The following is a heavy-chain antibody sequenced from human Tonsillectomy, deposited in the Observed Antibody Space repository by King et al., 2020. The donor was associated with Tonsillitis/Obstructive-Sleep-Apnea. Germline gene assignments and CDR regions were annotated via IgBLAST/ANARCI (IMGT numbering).Heavy chain of an antibody. D-gene: IGHD3-22*01. J-gene: IGHJ2*01. V-gene: IGHV6-1*01. CDR3: VRTRYDSSGFASWYFDL. CDR2: TYYRSKWYN. CDR1: GDSVSSNSAA. Sequence: VQLQQSGPGLVKPSQTLSLTCAISGDSVSSNSAAWNWVRQSPSRGLEWLGRTYYRSKWYNDYAVSVKSRITINPDTSKNQFSLPLNSVTPEDTAVYYCVRTRYDSSGFASWYFDLWGRGTLVTVSS.